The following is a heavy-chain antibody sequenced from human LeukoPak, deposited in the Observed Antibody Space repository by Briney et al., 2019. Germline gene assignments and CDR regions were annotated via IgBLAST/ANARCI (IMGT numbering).Heavy chain of an antibody. CDR1: GGSISSYY. Sequence: SETLSLTCAVSGGSISSYYWSWIRQPPGKGLEWIGYIYYSGSTNYNPSLKSRVTISVDTSKNQFSLKLSSVTAADTAVYYCARTYGSGSYYFDYWGQGTLVTVSS. CDR3: ARTYGSGSYYFDY. D-gene: IGHD3-10*01. V-gene: IGHV4-59*01. CDR2: IYYSGST. J-gene: IGHJ4*02.